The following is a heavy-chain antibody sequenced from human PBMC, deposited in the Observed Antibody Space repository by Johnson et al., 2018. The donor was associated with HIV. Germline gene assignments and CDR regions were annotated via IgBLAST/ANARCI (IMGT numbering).Heavy chain of an antibody. CDR2: INSDGSST. CDR1: GFTFSSYW. D-gene: IGHD6-6*01. J-gene: IGHJ3*02. Sequence: VQLVESGGGLVQPGGSLRLSCAASGFTFSSYWMHWVRQAPGKGLVWVSRINSDGSSTRYADSVKGRFTISRDNAKNTLYLQMNSLRAEDTALYYCARDLDSSSSEDAFDIWGQGTMVTVSS. CDR3: ARDLDSSSSEDAFDI. V-gene: IGHV3-74*01.